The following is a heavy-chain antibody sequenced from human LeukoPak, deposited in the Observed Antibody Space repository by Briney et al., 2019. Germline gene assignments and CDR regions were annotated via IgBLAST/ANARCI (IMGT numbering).Heavy chain of an antibody. CDR2: INPNSGGT. CDR3: ARERVRAYYMDV. V-gene: IGHV1-2*02. CDR1: GYTFTGYY. Sequence: ASVKVSCKASGYTFTGYYIHWVRQAPGQGLEWMGWINPNSGGTNYAQKFQGRVTMTRDTSISTAYMELSRLISDDTAVYYCARERVRAYYMDVWGKGTTVTVSS. J-gene: IGHJ6*03.